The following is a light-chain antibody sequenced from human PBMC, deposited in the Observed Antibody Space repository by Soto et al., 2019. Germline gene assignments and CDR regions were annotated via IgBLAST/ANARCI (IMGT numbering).Light chain of an antibody. J-gene: IGKJ1*01. CDR2: GAS. CDR3: QQYGSSPVT. Sequence: EIVLTQSPGTLSLSPGERATLSCRASQSVSSSYLAWYQQKPGKAPRLLIYGASSRATGIPDRFSGSGSGTDFTLTISRLEPEDFAVYYCQQYGSSPVTFGQGTKVEIK. CDR1: QSVSSSY. V-gene: IGKV3-20*01.